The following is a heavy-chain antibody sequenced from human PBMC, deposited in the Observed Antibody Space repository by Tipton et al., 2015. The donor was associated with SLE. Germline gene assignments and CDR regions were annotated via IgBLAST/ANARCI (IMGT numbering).Heavy chain of an antibody. J-gene: IGHJ4*02. D-gene: IGHD6-13*01. CDR1: GFTFSHYA. CDR3: ARGNVDSSTWYYFDY. CDR2: ISYDGSNK. Sequence: SLRLSCAASGFTFSHYAIHWVRQVPGKGLEWVAVISYDGSNKYYADSVKGRFTISRDNSKNTLFLQMNSLRAEDTAVYYCARGNVDSSTWYYFDYWGQGTLVTVSS. V-gene: IGHV3-30-3*01.